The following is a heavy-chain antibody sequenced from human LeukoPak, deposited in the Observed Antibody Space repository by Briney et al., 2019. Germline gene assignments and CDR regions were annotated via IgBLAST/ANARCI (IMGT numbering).Heavy chain of an antibody. CDR1: GASISSDNYY. CDR2: IYYSGST. CDR3: ARGYCSSTSCYLNWFDP. Sequence: NPSETLSLTCSVSGASISSDNYYWSWIRQPPGKGLEWIGYIYYSGSTYYNPSLKSRVTISVDTSKNQFSLKLSSVTAADTAVYYCARGYCSSTSCYLNWFDPWGQGTLVTVSS. J-gene: IGHJ5*02. D-gene: IGHD2-2*01. V-gene: IGHV4-30-4*08.